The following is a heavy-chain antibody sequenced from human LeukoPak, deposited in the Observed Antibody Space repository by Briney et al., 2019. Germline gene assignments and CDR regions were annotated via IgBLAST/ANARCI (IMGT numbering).Heavy chain of an antibody. V-gene: IGHV1-46*01. CDR1: GYTFTSYY. CDR3: ARDRDYGGNSNPYYYYYYMDV. J-gene: IGHJ6*03. Sequence: GASVNVSCKASGYTFTSYYMHWVRPAPGQGLEWMGIINPSGGSTSYAQKFQGRVTMTRDMSTSTVYMELSSLRSEDTAVYYCARDRDYGGNSNPYYYYYYMDVWGKGTTVTVSS. CDR2: INPSGGST. D-gene: IGHD4-23*01.